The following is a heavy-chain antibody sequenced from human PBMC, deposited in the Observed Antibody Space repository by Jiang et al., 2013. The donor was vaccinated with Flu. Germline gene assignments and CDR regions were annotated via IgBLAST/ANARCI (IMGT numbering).Heavy chain of an antibody. CDR2: IHPSSGGT. D-gene: IGHD3-10*01. J-gene: IGHJ4*02. CDR3: ARLQNGDRSFNY. CDR1: GYTFTDYY. Sequence: SGAEVKKPGASVKVSCKASGYTFTDYYMHWVRQAPGQGLEWMGWIHPSSGGTKYAQKFQGRVTMTRDTSISTAYMDLSSLRSDDTAVYYCARLQNGDRSFNYWGQGTLVTVSS. V-gene: IGHV1-2*02.